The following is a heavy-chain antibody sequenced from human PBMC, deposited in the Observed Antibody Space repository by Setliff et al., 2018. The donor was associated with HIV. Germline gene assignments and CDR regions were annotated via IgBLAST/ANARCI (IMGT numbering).Heavy chain of an antibody. V-gene: IGHV3-21*01. J-gene: IGHJ4*02. CDR2: ISSSSSYI. D-gene: IGHD3-9*01. CDR3: AKSPPDYDILTGWPEYFDY. Sequence: PGGSLRLSCAASGFTFSSYSMNWVRQAPGKGLEWVSSISSSSSYIYYAYSVKGRFNISRDNAKNSLYLQMNSLRAEDTAVYYCAKSPPDYDILTGWPEYFDYWGQGTLVTVSS. CDR1: GFTFSSYS.